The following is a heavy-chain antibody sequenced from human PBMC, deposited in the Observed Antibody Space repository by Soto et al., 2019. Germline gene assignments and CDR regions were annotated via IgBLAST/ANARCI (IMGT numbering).Heavy chain of an antibody. CDR3: ARGLVEWELQGPHYYYGMDV. V-gene: IGHV3-13*04. CDR2: IGTAGDT. CDR1: GFTFSSYD. J-gene: IGHJ6*02. D-gene: IGHD1-26*01. Sequence: EVQLVESGGGLVQPGGSLRLSCAASGFTFSSYDMHWVRQATGKGLEWVSAIGTAGDTYYPGSVKGRFTISRENAKNSLYLQMNSLRAGDTAVYYCARGLVEWELQGPHYYYGMDVWGQGTTVTVSS.